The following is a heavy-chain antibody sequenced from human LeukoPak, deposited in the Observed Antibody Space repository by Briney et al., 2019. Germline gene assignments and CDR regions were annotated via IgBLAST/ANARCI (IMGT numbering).Heavy chain of an antibody. CDR2: ISTSSYT. CDR3: ARAFRYCSSTSCYLDP. V-gene: IGHV3-11*06. D-gene: IGHD2-2*01. CDR1: GFTFSDYY. J-gene: IGHJ5*02. Sequence: GGSLRLSCAASGFTFSDYYMSWIRQAPGKGLEWVSYISTSSYTNYADSVKGRFTTSRDNAKNSLYLQMNSLRAEDTAVYYCARAFRYCSSTSCYLDPWGQGTLVTVSS.